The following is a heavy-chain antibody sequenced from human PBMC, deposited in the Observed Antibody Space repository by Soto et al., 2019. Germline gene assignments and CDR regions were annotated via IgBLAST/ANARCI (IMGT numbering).Heavy chain of an antibody. CDR3: ARGDGSETTSGYNWFDP. Sequence: SETLSLTCAVYGGSFSGYYWSWIRQPPGKGLEWIGEINHSGSTNYNPSLKSRVTISVDTSKNQFSLKLSSVTAADTAVYYCARGDGSETTSGYNWFDPWGQGTLVTVSS. CDR1: GGSFSGYY. V-gene: IGHV4-34*01. CDR2: INHSGST. D-gene: IGHD3-10*01. J-gene: IGHJ5*02.